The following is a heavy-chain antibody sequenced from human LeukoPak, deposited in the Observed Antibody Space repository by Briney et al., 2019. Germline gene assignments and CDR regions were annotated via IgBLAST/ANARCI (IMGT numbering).Heavy chain of an antibody. Sequence: GRSLRLSCAASGFTFGDYAMHWVRHAPGQGLEWVSGINWNSGDINYADSVKGRFTISRDNAKNSVYLQMNSLRAEDTALYYCAKDWRGYYYYLDVWGKGTTVTVSS. CDR2: INWNSGDI. CDR3: AKDWRGYYYYLDV. CDR1: GFTFGDYA. V-gene: IGHV3-9*01. J-gene: IGHJ6*03. D-gene: IGHD3-10*01.